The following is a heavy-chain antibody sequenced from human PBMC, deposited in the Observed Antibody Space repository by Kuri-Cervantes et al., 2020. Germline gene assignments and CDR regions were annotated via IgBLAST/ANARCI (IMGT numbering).Heavy chain of an antibody. D-gene: IGHD1-26*01. Sequence: SLKISCAASGFTFDDYAMHWVRQAPGKGLEWVSGISWNSGSIGYADSVKGRFTISRDNSKNTLYLQMNSLRAEDTAVYYCARDLIEGSGSYFDYWGQGTLVTVSS. V-gene: IGHV3-9*01. CDR2: ISWNSGSI. CDR1: GFTFDDYA. CDR3: ARDLIEGSGSYFDY. J-gene: IGHJ4*02.